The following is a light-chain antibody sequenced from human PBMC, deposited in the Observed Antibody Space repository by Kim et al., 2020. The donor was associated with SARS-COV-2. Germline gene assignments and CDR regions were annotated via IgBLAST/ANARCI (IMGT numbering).Light chain of an antibody. J-gene: IGKJ4*01. CDR3: QQYNNWPPGLT. CDR2: GAS. Sequence: EIVMTQSPATLSVSPGERATLSCRASQSVSSTLAWYQQKPGQAPRLLIHGASTRATGIPARFSGSGSGTEFTLTISSLQSEDSAVYYCQQYNNWPPGLTFGGGTKVDIK. V-gene: IGKV3-15*01. CDR1: QSVSST.